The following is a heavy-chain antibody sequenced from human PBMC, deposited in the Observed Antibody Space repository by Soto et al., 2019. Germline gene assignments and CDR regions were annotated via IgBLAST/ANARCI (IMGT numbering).Heavy chain of an antibody. J-gene: IGHJ3*02. D-gene: IGHD3-22*01. CDR2: IVVGSGNT. V-gene: IGHV1-58*01. CDR1: GFTFTSSA. Sequence: GASVKVSCKASGFTFTSSAVQWVRQARGQRLEWIGWIVVGSGNTNYAQKFQERVTITRDMSTSTAYMELSSLRSEDTAVYYCAAVYYDSSGYYLPLAFDIWGQGTVVTVSS. CDR3: AAVYYDSSGYYLPLAFDI.